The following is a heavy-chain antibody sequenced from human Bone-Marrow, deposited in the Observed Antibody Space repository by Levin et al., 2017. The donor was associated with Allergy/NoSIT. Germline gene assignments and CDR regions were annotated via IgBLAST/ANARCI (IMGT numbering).Heavy chain of an antibody. Sequence: GESLKISCKASGYTFTGYYMHWVRQAPGQGLEWMGRINPNSGGTNYAQKFQGRVTMTRDTSISTAYMELSRLRSDDTAVYYCARDLGETSWQYSSSSSDYWGQGTLVTVSS. CDR1: GYTFTGYY. CDR2: INPNSGGT. V-gene: IGHV1-2*06. J-gene: IGHJ4*02. D-gene: IGHD6-6*01. CDR3: ARDLGETSWQYSSSSSDY.